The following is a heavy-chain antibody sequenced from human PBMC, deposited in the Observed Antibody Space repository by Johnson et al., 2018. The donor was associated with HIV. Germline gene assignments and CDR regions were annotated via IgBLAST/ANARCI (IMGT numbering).Heavy chain of an antibody. Sequence: QVQLVESGGGLVQPGGSLRLSCAASGFTVRSSYMSWIRQAPGKGLEWVSYISSSGSTIYYVDSVKGRFTISRDYAKNSLYLQMNSLRAEDTAVYYCARDQGWGDAFDIWDQGTMVIVSS. CDR3: ARDQGWGDAFDI. J-gene: IGHJ3*02. CDR2: ISSSGSTI. CDR1: GFTVRSSY. V-gene: IGHV3-11*04. D-gene: IGHD3-16*01.